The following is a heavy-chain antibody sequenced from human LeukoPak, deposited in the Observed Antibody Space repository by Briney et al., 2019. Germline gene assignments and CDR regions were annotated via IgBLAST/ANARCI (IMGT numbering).Heavy chain of an antibody. V-gene: IGHV3-48*02. J-gene: IGHJ4*02. CDR2: ISSSSSTI. D-gene: IGHD3-16*02. CDR3: ARVYRYGWSDY. CDR1: GTYW. Sequence: PGGSLRLSCAASGTYWMHWVRQAPGKGLEWVSYISSSSSTIFYVDSVKGRFTISRDNAKNSLYLQMNSLRDEDTAVYYCARVYRYGWSDYWGQGTLVTVSS.